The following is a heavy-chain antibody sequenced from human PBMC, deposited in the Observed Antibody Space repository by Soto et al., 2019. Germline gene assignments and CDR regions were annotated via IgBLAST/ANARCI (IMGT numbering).Heavy chain of an antibody. D-gene: IGHD2-2*01. J-gene: IGHJ6*02. CDR2: ISAYNGNT. V-gene: IGHV1-18*01. Sequence: ASVKVSCKASGYTFTSYGISWVRQAPGQGLEWMGWISAYNGNTNYAQKLQGRVTMTTDTSTSTAYMELRSLRSDDTAVYYCARWVNQIPAATYYYCYGMDVWGQGTTVTVSS. CDR1: GYTFTSYG. CDR3: ARWVNQIPAATYYYCYGMDV.